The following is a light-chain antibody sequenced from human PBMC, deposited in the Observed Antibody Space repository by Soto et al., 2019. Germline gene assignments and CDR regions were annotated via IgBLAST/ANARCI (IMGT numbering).Light chain of an antibody. CDR3: SSYTSSSPVV. J-gene: IGLJ2*01. V-gene: IGLV2-14*01. CDR2: EVS. Sequence: QSVLTQPASVSGSPGQSITISCTGTSSDIGGYNYVSWYQQHPGKAPRLMIYEVSNRPSGVSNRFFGSKSGNTASLTIPGLQAEDEADYYCSSYTSSSPVVFGGGTQLTVL. CDR1: SSDIGGYNY.